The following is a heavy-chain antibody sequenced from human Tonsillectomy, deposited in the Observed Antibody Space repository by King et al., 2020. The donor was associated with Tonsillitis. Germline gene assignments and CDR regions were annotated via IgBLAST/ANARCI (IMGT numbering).Heavy chain of an antibody. CDR2: ISAYNGNT. CDR1: GYTFHNYG. Sequence: QLVQSGAEVKEPGASVKVSCKASGYTFHNYGINGVRSCHGQGLEWMGLISAYNGNTNYAQNLPGRVTIKPDTSTRTAYMELRSLRSYDTAVYYCARGGGEYDVLTGYPLWGQGTLVTVSS. V-gene: IGHV1-18*01. J-gene: IGHJ4*02. CDR3: ARGGGEYDVLTGYPL. D-gene: IGHD3-9*01.